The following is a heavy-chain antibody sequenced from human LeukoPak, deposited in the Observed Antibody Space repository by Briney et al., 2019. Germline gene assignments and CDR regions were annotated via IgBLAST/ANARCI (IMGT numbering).Heavy chain of an antibody. CDR1: GFTFSAYS. Sequence: GGSLRLSCTASGFTFSAYSMNWVWQAPGKGLEWLSIITSTSNFIYYADSVKGRFTISRDNAKNSLYLQMNSLRAEDTALYYCAKDMEGYYYGSGVDCWGQGTLVTVSS. D-gene: IGHD3-10*01. CDR3: AKDMEGYYYGSGVDC. CDR2: ITSTSNFI. J-gene: IGHJ4*02. V-gene: IGHV3-21*04.